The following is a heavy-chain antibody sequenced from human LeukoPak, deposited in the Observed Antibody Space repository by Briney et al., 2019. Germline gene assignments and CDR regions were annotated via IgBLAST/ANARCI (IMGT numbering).Heavy chain of an antibody. CDR3: ARHSAGYTTFFDY. J-gene: IGHJ4*02. D-gene: IGHD5-24*01. CDR2: IMQDGSEK. Sequence: GGSLRLSCAASGXTLSYYWMTWVRRAPGKGLEWVANIMQDGSEKYYVDSVKGRFTISRDNAKNSLYLQMNSLRAEDTAVYYCARHSAGYTTFFDYWGQGTLVTVSS. CDR1: GXTLSYYW. V-gene: IGHV3-7*04.